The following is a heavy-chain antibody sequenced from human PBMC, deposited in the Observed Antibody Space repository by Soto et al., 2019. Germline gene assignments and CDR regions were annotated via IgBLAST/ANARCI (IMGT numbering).Heavy chain of an antibody. V-gene: IGHV4-59*08. D-gene: IGHD2-2*01. CDR1: GGSISSYY. J-gene: IGHJ4*02. Sequence: QVQLQESGPGLVKPSETLSLTCTVSGGSISSYYWSWIRQPPGKGLEWIGYIYYSGSTNYNPSLKSRVTISVDTSKNQFSLKLSSVTAADTAVYYCARGSAARHGIDYWGQGTLVTVSS. CDR2: IYYSGST. CDR3: ARGSAARHGIDY.